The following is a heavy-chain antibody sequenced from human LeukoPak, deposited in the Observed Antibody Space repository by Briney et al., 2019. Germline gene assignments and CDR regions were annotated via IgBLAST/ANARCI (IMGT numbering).Heavy chain of an antibody. J-gene: IGHJ6*03. CDR1: GFTFSSYA. V-gene: IGHV3-30*01. CDR2: ISYDGSNK. CDR3: ARDRAYCSSTSCYPLGYMDV. Sequence: GGSLRLSCAASGFTFSSYAMHWVRQAPGKGLEWVAVISYDGSNKYYADSVKGRFTISRDNSKNTLYLQMNSLRAEDTAVYYCARDRAYCSSTSCYPLGYMDVWGKGTTVTVSS. D-gene: IGHD2-2*01.